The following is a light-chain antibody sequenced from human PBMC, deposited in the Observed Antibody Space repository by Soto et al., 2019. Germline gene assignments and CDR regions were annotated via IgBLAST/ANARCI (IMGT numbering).Light chain of an antibody. CDR3: GAWDGGLSAFV. CDR2: DNT. J-gene: IGLJ1*01. CDR1: SSNIGNSF. V-gene: IGLV1-51*01. Sequence: QSVLTQPPSVSAAPGRTVTISCSGSSSNIGNSFVSWYQQLPGTAPRLLIYDNTERPSGIPARFSGSKSGTSATLGITGLQTGDEADYYCGAWDGGLSAFVFGTGTKLTVL.